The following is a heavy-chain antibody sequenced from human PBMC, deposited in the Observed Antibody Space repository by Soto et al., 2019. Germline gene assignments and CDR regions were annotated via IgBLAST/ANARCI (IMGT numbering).Heavy chain of an antibody. J-gene: IGHJ4*02. Sequence: PSEPFSPPPPSLVGPFGGGVSPQGWIRRPQGKGLEWIGYIYHSGSTHYNPSLKSRVTISVDRSKNRFSLKLNSVTAADTAVYYCAAKPYNWNIWMVYWGPGIMVTVSS. D-gene: IGHD1-1*01. CDR3: AAKPYNWNIWMVY. V-gene: IGHV4-30-2*01. CDR1: VGPFGGGVSP. CDR2: IYHSGST.